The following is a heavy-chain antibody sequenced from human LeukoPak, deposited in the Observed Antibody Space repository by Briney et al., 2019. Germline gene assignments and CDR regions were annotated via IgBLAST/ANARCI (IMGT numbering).Heavy chain of an antibody. J-gene: IGHJ4*02. CDR1: GFTFDDYA. V-gene: IGHV3-9*01. D-gene: IGHD3-22*01. CDR2: ISWNSGSI. Sequence: GRSLRLSCAASGFTFDDYAMHWVRQAPGEGLEWVSGISWNSGSIGYADSVKGRFTISRDNAKNSLHLQMNSLRAEDTALYYCAKDFARGYYYDSSGYLPSEWGQGTLVTVSS. CDR3: AKDFARGYYYDSSGYLPSE.